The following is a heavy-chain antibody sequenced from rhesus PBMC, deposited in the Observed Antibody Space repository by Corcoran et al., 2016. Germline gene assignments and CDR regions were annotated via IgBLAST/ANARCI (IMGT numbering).Heavy chain of an antibody. CDR3: ARDIVDTVAY. D-gene: IGHD5-30*01. CDR1: GGSISGYSS. J-gene: IGHJ4*01. Sequence: QVQLQQWGEGLVKPSETLSLTCAVYGGSISGYSSWSWVRQPPGKGREWIGYIYDNSANTTYNPSIKNRVTLSKDTSKNQFSLKLNSVTAAETAVYCCARDIVDTVAYWGQGVLVTVSS. CDR2: IYDNSANT. V-gene: IGHV4-73*01.